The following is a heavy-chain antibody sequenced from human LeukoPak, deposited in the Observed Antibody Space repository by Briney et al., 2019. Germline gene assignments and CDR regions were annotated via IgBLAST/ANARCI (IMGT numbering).Heavy chain of an antibody. V-gene: IGHV4-59*08. Sequence: SETLSLTCTVSGGSISSYYWSWIRQPPGKGLEWIGCIYYSGSTNYNPSLKSRVTISVDTSNNQFSLKLSSVNAADTAVYYCARAGYSSGDYYYGMDVWGQGTTVTVSS. CDR2: IYYSGST. CDR1: GGSISSYY. D-gene: IGHD6-19*01. CDR3: ARAGYSSGDYYYGMDV. J-gene: IGHJ6*02.